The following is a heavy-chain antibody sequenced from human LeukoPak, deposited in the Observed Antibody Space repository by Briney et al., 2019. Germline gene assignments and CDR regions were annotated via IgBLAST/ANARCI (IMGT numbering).Heavy chain of an antibody. CDR1: GYTSTSYD. J-gene: IGHJ4*02. D-gene: IGHD3-22*01. Sequence: ASVKGSCKASGYTSTSYDINWVRQATGQGLEWMGSMNPNSGNTGYAQKFQGRVTFTRNTSISTAYMELSSLRSEDTAVYYCARADSGHYYDSSGYEYWGQGTLVTVSS. CDR2: MNPNSGNT. V-gene: IGHV1-8*03. CDR3: ARADSGHYYDSSGYEY.